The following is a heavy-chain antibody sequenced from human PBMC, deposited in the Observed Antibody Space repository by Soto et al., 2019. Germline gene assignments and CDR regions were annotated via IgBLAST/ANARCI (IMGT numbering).Heavy chain of an antibody. CDR3: ARFITGTDFDY. V-gene: IGHV4-59*01. Sequence: SETLSLTCTVSGGSISSYYWSWIRQPPGKGLEWIGYIYYSGSTNYNPSLKSRVTISVDTSKNQFSLKLSSVTAADTAVYYCARFITGTDFDYWGQGTLVTVSS. J-gene: IGHJ4*02. CDR2: IYYSGST. D-gene: IGHD1-20*01. CDR1: GGSISSYY.